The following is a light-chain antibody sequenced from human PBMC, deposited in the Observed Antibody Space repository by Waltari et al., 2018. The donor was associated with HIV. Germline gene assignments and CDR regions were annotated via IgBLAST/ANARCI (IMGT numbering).Light chain of an antibody. Sequence: QSALTQPPSASGSPGQSVTISCTGTSSDVGGYNYVSWYQQHPGKAPNRMIYGVSQRPSWVPARCSGSKSGNRASLTVSGLQAEDEADYYCSSYAGSNNLVFGGGTKLTVL. CDR2: GVS. J-gene: IGLJ2*01. V-gene: IGLV2-8*01. CDR3: SSYAGSNNLV. CDR1: SSDVGGYNY.